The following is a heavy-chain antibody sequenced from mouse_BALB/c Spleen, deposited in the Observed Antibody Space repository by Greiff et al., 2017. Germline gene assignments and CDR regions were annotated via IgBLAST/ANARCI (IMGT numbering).Heavy chain of an antibody. CDR1: GFTFSSFG. Sequence: EVQRVESGGGLVQPGGSRKLSCAASGFTFSSFGMHWVRQAPEKGLEWVAYISSGSSTIYYADTVKGRFTISRDNPKNTLFLQMTSLRSEDTAMYYCARWGNWDSYWGQGTLGTVSA. V-gene: IGHV5-17*02. J-gene: IGHJ3*01. D-gene: IGHD4-1*01. CDR2: ISSGSSTI. CDR3: ARWGNWDSY.